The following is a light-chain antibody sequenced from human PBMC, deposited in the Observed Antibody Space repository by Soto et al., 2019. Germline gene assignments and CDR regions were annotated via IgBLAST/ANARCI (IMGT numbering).Light chain of an antibody. Sequence: EIVLTQSPATLSLSPGERATLSCRASQSVSSYLAWYQQRPGQAPRLLLYDASNRATGIPARFSGSGSGTDFTLTSSSLEPEDFAVYYCQQRSNWPWTFGQGTKVEIK. CDR2: DAS. CDR1: QSVSSY. V-gene: IGKV3-11*01. J-gene: IGKJ1*01. CDR3: QQRSNWPWT.